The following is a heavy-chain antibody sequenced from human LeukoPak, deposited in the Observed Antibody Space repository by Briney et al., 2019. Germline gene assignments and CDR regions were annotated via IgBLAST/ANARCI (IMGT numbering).Heavy chain of an antibody. V-gene: IGHV3-53*01. J-gene: IGHJ4*02. D-gene: IGHD3-3*01. CDR3: AKESGYYHY. Sequence: GGSLRLSCAASGFSVNNNYVHWVRQAPGKGLEWVSIIYGGGDTSYADSVKGRFTISRDNSKNTVYLQMSSLRAEDTALYYCAKESGYYHYWGQGTQVTVSS. CDR1: GFSVNNNY. CDR2: IYGGGDT.